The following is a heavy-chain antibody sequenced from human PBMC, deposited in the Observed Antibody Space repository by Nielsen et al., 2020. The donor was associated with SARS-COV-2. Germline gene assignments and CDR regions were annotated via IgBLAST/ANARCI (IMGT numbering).Heavy chain of an antibody. CDR2: ISYDGSNK. CDR1: GFTFSDYY. CDR3: ARGGLGEDSSGWADLDY. D-gene: IGHD6-19*01. Sequence: GESLKISCAGSGFTFSDYYMSWIRQAPGKGLEWVAVISYDGSNKYYADSVKGRFTISRDNSKNTLYLQMNSLRAEDTAVYYCARGGLGEDSSGWADLDYWGQGTLVTVSS. V-gene: IGHV3-30-3*01. J-gene: IGHJ4*02.